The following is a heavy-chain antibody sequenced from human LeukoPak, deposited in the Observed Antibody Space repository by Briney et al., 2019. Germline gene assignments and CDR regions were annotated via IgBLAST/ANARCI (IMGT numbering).Heavy chain of an antibody. V-gene: IGHV3-15*01. Sequence: GGSLRLTCAASGFTFSNAWMSWVRQAPGKGLEWVGRIKSKTDGGTTDYAAPVKGRFTISRDDSKNTLYLQMNSLKTEDTAVYYCTTADGSRGYYYGMDVWGQGTTVTVSS. CDR2: IKSKTDGGTT. J-gene: IGHJ6*02. CDR3: TTADGSRGYYYGMDV. D-gene: IGHD2-2*01. CDR1: GFTFSNAW.